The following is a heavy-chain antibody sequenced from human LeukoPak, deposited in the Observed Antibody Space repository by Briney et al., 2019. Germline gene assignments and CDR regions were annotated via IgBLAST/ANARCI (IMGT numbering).Heavy chain of an antibody. CDR2: IYTTGTT. D-gene: IGHD3/OR15-3a*01. CDR3: AKEIGRLGVPLYDY. CDR1: GFTVSYNY. V-gene: IGHV3-53*01. J-gene: IGHJ4*02. Sequence: GGSLRLSCAASGFTVSYNYMSWVRQAPGKGLEWVSSIYTTGTTYYADSLKGRFTISRDNSKNILYLQMNSLRAEDTAVYYCAKEIGRLGVPLYDYWGRGTLVTASS.